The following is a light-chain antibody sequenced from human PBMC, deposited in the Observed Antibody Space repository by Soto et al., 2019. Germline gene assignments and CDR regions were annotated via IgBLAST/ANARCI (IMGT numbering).Light chain of an antibody. Sequence: DIQMTQSPSSVSASVGDRVTITCQATQDITKSLNWYQQKPGKAPKLLIYIASNLERGVPSRFSGSGSGTHFSLTISSRQPEDFATYFCQQYDSVPYTFGQGTTVDIK. J-gene: IGKJ2*01. V-gene: IGKV1-33*01. CDR3: QQYDSVPYT. CDR2: IAS. CDR1: QDITKS.